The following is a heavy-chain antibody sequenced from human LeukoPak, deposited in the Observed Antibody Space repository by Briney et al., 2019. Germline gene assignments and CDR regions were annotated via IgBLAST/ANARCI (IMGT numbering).Heavy chain of an antibody. Sequence: GRSLRLSCAASGFTFSSYVMHWVRQAPGKGLECVVVISYDGSNKYYADSVKGRFTISRDNSKNTLYLQMNSLRAEDTAVYYCATSTDIVATIAWAFDFWGQGTLVTVSS. CDR2: ISYDGSNK. V-gene: IGHV3-30*03. CDR3: ATSTDIVATIAWAFDF. D-gene: IGHD5-12*01. CDR1: GFTFSSYV. J-gene: IGHJ4*02.